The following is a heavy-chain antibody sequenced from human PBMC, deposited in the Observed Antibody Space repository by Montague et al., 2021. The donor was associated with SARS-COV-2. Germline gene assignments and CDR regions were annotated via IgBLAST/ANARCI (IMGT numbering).Heavy chain of an antibody. CDR2: INHGGTS. CDR3: ARGRSTRVRGVIFTSYYYYYYGIDV. Sequence: SETLSLTCAVYDGSFTENFWTWIRQPPGKGLEWIGEINHGGTSNYNASLRSRVTISIDTAKNQFSLRLSALAAADTAVYYCARGRSTRVRGVIFTSYYYYYYGIDVWGQGTTVTVSS. J-gene: IGHJ6*02. CDR1: DGSFTENF. V-gene: IGHV4-34*01. D-gene: IGHD3-10*01.